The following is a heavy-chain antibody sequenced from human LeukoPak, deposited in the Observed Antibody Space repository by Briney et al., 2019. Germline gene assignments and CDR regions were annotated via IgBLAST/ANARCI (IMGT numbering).Heavy chain of an antibody. CDR2: INHSGST. J-gene: IGHJ5*02. D-gene: IGHD6-13*01. V-gene: IGHV4-34*01. Sequence: SETLSLTCAVYGGSFSGYYWRWIRQPPGKGLEWIGEINHSGSTNYNPSLKSRVTISVDTSKNQFSLKLSSVTAADTAVYYCARAALIAAAGRSWFDPWGQGTLVTVSS. CDR1: GGSFSGYY. CDR3: ARAALIAAAGRSWFDP.